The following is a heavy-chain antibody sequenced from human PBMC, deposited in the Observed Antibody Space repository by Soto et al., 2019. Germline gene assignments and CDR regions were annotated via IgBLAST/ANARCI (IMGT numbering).Heavy chain of an antibody. CDR1: GFSLSTRGVA. J-gene: IGHJ4*02. Sequence: QITLKESGPTLVQPTQTLKVTCTFSGFSLSTRGVAVGWIRQPAGKALEWLALIYWDDDKRFSPSLKSRLTITKDTSQNQVVLTMTNMDPVDTATYYCAHMSPSLYYHDNSGYYSVEVWGQGTLVTVSS. D-gene: IGHD5-12*01. CDR3: AHMSPSLYYHDNSGYYSVEV. V-gene: IGHV2-5*02. CDR2: IYWDDDK.